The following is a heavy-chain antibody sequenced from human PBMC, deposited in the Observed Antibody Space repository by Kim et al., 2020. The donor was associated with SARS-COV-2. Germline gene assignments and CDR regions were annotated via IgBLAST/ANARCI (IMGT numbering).Heavy chain of an antibody. Sequence: SETLSLTCTVSGGSISSSSYYWGWIRQPPGKGLEWIGSIYYSGSTYYNPSLKSRVTISVDTSKNQFSLKLSSVTAADTAVYYCARLGILWFGELEYGMDVWGQGTTVTVSS. D-gene: IGHD3-10*01. V-gene: IGHV4-39*01. J-gene: IGHJ6*02. CDR3: ARLGILWFGELEYGMDV. CDR2: IYYSGST. CDR1: GGSISSSSYY.